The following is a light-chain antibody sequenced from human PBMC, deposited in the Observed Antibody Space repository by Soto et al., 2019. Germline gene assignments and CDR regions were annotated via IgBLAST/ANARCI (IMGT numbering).Light chain of an antibody. Sequence: SYELTQPPSESVAPGQTARITCGGNNIGTRTVHWYQQKPGQAPVLVVHDDSDRPSGIPERFSGFNSGNTATLTITSVEAGDESDYCCQVWDSSSDHYVFGTGTKVTVL. V-gene: IGLV3-21*02. CDR1: NIGTRT. CDR2: DDS. CDR3: QVWDSSSDHYV. J-gene: IGLJ1*01.